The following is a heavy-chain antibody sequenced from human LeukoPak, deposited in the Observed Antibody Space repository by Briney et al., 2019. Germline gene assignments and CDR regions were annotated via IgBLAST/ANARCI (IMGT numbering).Heavy chain of an antibody. CDR3: ARDHSGGYYDY. CDR1: GFTFNSRG. J-gene: IGHJ4*02. CDR2: IWYDGSNE. Sequence: GGSLRLSCAASGFTFNSRGMHWVRQAPGKGLEWVAVIWYDGSNEYYADSVKGRFTISRDNSKNTLYLQMNSPRAEDTAVYYCARDHSGGYYDYGGQGTLATVSA. V-gene: IGHV3-33*01. D-gene: IGHD1-26*01.